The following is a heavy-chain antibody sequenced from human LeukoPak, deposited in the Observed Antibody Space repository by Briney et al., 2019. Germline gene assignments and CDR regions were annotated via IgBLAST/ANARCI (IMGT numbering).Heavy chain of an antibody. J-gene: IGHJ4*02. V-gene: IGHV3-23*01. CDR3: AKVLERDYDKSPRDCFDY. Sequence: GGSLRLSCAASGFTFSSYEMNWVRQAPGKGLERVSAISGSGGSTYYADSVKGRFTISRDNSKNTLYLQMNSLRAEDTAVYYCAKVLERDYDKSPRDCFDYWGQGTLVTVSS. D-gene: IGHD3-22*01. CDR2: ISGSGGST. CDR1: GFTFSSYE.